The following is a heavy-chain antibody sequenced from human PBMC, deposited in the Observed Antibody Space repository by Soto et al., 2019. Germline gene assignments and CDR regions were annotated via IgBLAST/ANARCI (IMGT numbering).Heavy chain of an antibody. CDR2: INDYGTTI. CDR3: ARGGLEPFDY. J-gene: IGHJ4*02. D-gene: IGHD1-1*01. V-gene: IGHV3-74*01. CDR1: GFPFSIYG. Sequence: PGGSLRLSCAASGFPFSIYGMIWVRQAPGKGLVWVSRINDYGTTINYAESVEGRFTISRDDAKSEVYLQMNNLRAEDTAVYYCARGGLEPFDYWGQGALVTVSS.